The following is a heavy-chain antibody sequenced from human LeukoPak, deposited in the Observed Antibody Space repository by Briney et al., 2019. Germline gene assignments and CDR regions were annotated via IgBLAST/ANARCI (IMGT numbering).Heavy chain of an antibody. D-gene: IGHD3-10*01. J-gene: IGHJ4*02. V-gene: IGHV1-18*01. CDR3: ARDGSAYYYGSGSYYAFDY. CDR1: GYTFTSYG. Sequence: VASVKVSCTASGYTFTSYGISWVRQAPGQGLEWMGWISAYNGNTNYAQKLQGRVTMTTDTSTSTAYMELRSLRSDDTAVYYCARDGSAYYYGSGSYYAFDYWGQGTLVTVSS. CDR2: ISAYNGNT.